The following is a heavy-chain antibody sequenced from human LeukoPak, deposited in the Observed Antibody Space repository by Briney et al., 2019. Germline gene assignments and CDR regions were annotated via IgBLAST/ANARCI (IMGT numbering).Heavy chain of an antibody. CDR1: GFTFSNYG. CDR2: ISGSGGNT. D-gene: IGHD5-24*01. Sequence: GGSLRLSCAASGFTFSNYGMSWVRQAPGKGLEWVSTISGSGGNTYDADSVKGRFTISRDNAKNSLYLQMNSLRAEDTAVYYCARDYNDGYAPSYFDYWGQGTLVTVSS. CDR3: ARDYNDGYAPSYFDY. J-gene: IGHJ4*02. V-gene: IGHV3-23*01.